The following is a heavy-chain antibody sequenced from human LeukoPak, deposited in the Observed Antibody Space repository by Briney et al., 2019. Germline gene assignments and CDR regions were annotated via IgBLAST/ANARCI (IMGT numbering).Heavy chain of an antibody. J-gene: IGHJ4*02. CDR2: IYYSGST. CDR3: YMVRGVIGDY. Sequence: PSETLSLTCTVSGGSISSSSYYWGWIRQPPGKGLEWFGSIYYSGSTYYTPPLQVRVTISVATSKNQLSLKLSSVTAADTAVYYCYMVRGVIGDYWGQRTLVTVSS. V-gene: IGHV4-39*01. D-gene: IGHD3-10*01. CDR1: GGSISSSSYY.